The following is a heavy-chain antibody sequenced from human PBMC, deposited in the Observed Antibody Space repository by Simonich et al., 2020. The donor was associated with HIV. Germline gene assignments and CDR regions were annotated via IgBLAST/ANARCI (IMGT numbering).Heavy chain of an antibody. Sequence: QLQLQESGPGLVKPSETLSLTCTVSGGSISSSRYYWGWLRQPPGKGLEWIGRIYYSGNTYYNPSPKSRLTISGDTSKNQFSLKLSSVTAADTAVDYCARQGGAIGLGYWGQGTLVTVSS. J-gene: IGHJ4*02. CDR1: GGSISSSRYY. D-gene: IGHD7-27*01. V-gene: IGHV4-39*01. CDR2: IYYSGNT. CDR3: ARQGGAIGLGY.